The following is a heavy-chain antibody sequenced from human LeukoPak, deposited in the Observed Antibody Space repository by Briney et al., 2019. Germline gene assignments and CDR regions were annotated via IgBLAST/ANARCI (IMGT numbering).Heavy chain of an antibody. D-gene: IGHD2-15*01. Sequence: ASVKVSCKASGYTFTNYDISWVRQAPGQGLEWMGWVSAYNGNTNYAQKLQGRVTMTTDTSTSTAYMELRSLRSDDTAVYYCPRVESGGSWSYYYMDVWGKGTTVTVSS. V-gene: IGHV1-18*01. J-gene: IGHJ6*03. CDR2: VSAYNGNT. CDR1: GYTFTNYD. CDR3: PRVESGGSWSYYYMDV.